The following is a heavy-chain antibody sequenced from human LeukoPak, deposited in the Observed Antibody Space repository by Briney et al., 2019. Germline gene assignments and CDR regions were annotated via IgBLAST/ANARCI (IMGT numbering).Heavy chain of an antibody. CDR1: GYSFTSHW. Sequence: GESLKISCKGFGYSFTSHWIGWVRQMPGKGLEWMGIIFPGDSDTRYIPSFQGQVTISADKSISTAYLQWSSLKASDSAMYYCARLVADGYNYWDYWGQGTLVTVSS. CDR2: IFPGDSDT. V-gene: IGHV5-51*01. J-gene: IGHJ4*02. D-gene: IGHD5-24*01. CDR3: ARLVADGYNYWDY.